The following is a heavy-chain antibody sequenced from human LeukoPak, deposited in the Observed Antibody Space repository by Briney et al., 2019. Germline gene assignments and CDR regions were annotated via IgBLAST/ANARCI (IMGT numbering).Heavy chain of an antibody. D-gene: IGHD3-10*02. J-gene: IGHJ4*02. CDR1: GGSISSSSYY. CDR3: ATLLSSSYYFDY. Sequence: SETLSLTCTVSGGSISSSSYYWGWIRQPPGKGLEWIGNIYHSGITYYNLYNPSLKSRVIISVDTSKNHFSLKLSSVTAADTAVYLCATLLSSSYYFDYWGQGTLVTVSS. V-gene: IGHV4-39*02. CDR2: IYHSGIT.